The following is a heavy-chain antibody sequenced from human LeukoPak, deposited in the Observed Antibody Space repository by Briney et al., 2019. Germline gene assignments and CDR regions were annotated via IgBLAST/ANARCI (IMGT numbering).Heavy chain of an antibody. D-gene: IGHD6-19*01. CDR2: ISGNGVNI. Sequence: GGSLRLSCAASGFIFSTYRMTWVREAPGKGLEWVSYISGNGVNIYYADSVKGRFTMSRNNAKNSLYLQMNSLRDEDTAVYYCAREGRDSSGPIGNFDCWGQGTLVTVSS. J-gene: IGHJ4*02. CDR1: GFIFSTYR. CDR3: AREGRDSSGPIGNFDC. V-gene: IGHV3-48*02.